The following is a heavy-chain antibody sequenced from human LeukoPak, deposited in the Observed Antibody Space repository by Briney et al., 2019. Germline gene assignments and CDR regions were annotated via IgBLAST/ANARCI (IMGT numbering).Heavy chain of an antibody. V-gene: IGHV3-7*01. CDR1: GFTFSKYW. J-gene: IGHJ4*02. CDR3: ARGARQGGY. CDR2: IKQDGSEK. Sequence: GGSLRLSCAASGFTFSKYWMSWVRQAPGKGLEWVANIKQDGSEKYYVDSVKGRFTISRDNAKNSLYLQMNSLRAEDTAVYYCARGARQGGYWGQGTLVTVSS. D-gene: IGHD3-16*01.